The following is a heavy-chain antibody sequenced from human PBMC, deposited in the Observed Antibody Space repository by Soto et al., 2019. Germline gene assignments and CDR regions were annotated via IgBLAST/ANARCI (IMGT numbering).Heavy chain of an antibody. D-gene: IGHD3-10*01. Sequence: PSETLSITCTVSGGSMSGYYWSWIRLPPGKPMGWIGYVHDSWGAAYNPSLRSRVAISLDTSKSQFSLSLTSVSATDTAMYYCVRQGFGPLQGFTHFWGK. CDR3: VRQGFGPLQGFTHF. CDR1: GGSMSGYY. V-gene: IGHV4-59*08. J-gene: IGHJ6*03. CDR2: VHDSWGA.